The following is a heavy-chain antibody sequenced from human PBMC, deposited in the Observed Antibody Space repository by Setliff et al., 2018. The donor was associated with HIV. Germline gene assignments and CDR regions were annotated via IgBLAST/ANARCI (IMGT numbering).Heavy chain of an antibody. Sequence: PGGSLRLSCAASGLTFSSYDMHWVRQAAGKGLEWVSGIGRGGDTYYLGSVKGRFTISRENAKNSLYLQMNSLTAGDTAVYFCAGIGDYSMRSTGGYYNMDVWGEGTPVTVSS. CDR1: GLTFSSYD. CDR3: AGIGDYSMRSTGGYYNMDV. CDR2: IGRGGDT. J-gene: IGHJ6*03. D-gene: IGHD4-4*01. V-gene: IGHV3-13*01.